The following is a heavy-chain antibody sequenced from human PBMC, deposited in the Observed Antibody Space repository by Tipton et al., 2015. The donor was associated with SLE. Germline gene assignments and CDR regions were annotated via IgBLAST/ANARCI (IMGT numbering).Heavy chain of an antibody. V-gene: IGHV4-31*03. J-gene: IGHJ4*02. CDR3: ATSVDYCAGVRVFSNYFDY. CDR2: IYYSGST. Sequence: TLSLTCTVSGGSISSGGYYWSWIRQHPGKGLEWIGYIYYSGSTYYNPSLKSRVTISVDTSKNQFSLKLSSVTAADTAVYYCATSVDYCAGVRVFSNYFDYWGKGVLVPVSS. D-gene: IGHD2-8*01. CDR1: GGSISSGGYY.